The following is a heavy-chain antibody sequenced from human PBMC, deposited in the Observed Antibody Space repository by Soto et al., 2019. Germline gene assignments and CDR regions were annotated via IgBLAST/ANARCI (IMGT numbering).Heavy chain of an antibody. D-gene: IGHD1-26*01. CDR2: ITPFNGNT. CDR3: ASTYSGSYTAGMDV. CDR1: GYTFTYRY. Sequence: QMQLVQSGAEVKKTGSSVKVSCKASGYTFTYRYLHWVRQAPGQALEWMGWITPFNGNTNYAQKFQDRVTITRDRSMSTAYMELSSLRSEDTAMYYCASTYSGSYTAGMDVWGQGTTVTVSS. V-gene: IGHV1-45*02. J-gene: IGHJ6*02.